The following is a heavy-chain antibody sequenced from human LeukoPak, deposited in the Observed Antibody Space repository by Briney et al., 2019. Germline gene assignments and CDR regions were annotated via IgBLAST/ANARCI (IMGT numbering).Heavy chain of an antibody. D-gene: IGHD2-2*01. V-gene: IGHV3-48*03. Sequence: GGSLRLSCAASGFTFSSYEMNWVRQAPGKGLEWVSYISSSGSTMYYADSVKGRFTISRDNAKNSLYLQMNSLRAEDTAFYYCARGYCSSTSCYIDYWGQGTLVTVSS. CDR3: ARGYCSSTSCYIDY. J-gene: IGHJ4*02. CDR2: ISSSGSTM. CDR1: GFTFSSYE.